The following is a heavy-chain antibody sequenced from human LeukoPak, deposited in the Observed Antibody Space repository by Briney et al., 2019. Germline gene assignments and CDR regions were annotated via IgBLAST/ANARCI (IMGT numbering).Heavy chain of an antibody. D-gene: IGHD4-17*01. V-gene: IGHV3-72*01. CDR3: TRVRYGDYFDY. CDR1: GFSITDHY. J-gene: IGHJ4*02. CDR2: TRNKPNGYTT. Sequence: PGGSLRLSCAASGFSITDHYMDWVRQAPGKGLEWVGRTRNKPNGYTTDYGTSVKGRFTVSRDDSENSLYLQMNSLKTEDTAVYYCTRVRYGDYFDYWGQGTLVTVSS.